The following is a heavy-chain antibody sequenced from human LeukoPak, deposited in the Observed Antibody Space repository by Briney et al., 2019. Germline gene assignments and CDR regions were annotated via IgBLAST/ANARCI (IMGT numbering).Heavy chain of an antibody. Sequence: GASLKISCQGSGSSFTSYWIGWVRPLPGKGLGWMGIIYPGDSDTRYSPSFQGQVTISADKSISTAYLQWSSLKASDTAMYYCATLPPEVATTLYYFDYWGQGTLVTVSS. CDR2: IYPGDSDT. V-gene: IGHV5-51*01. CDR1: GSSFTSYW. CDR3: ATLPPEVATTLYYFDY. J-gene: IGHJ4*02. D-gene: IGHD5-24*01.